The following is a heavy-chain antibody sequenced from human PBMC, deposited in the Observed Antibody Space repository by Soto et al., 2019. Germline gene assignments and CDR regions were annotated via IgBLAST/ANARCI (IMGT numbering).Heavy chain of an antibody. CDR2: IYYSGST. J-gene: IGHJ5*02. V-gene: IGHV4-30-4*01. CDR1: GGSISSGDYY. Sequence: SETLSLTCTVSGGSISSGDYYWSWIRQPPGKGLEWIGYIYYSGSTYYNPPLKSRVTISVDTSKNQFSLKLSSVTAADTAVYYCARAEYNDILTGYHNWFDPWGQGTLVTVSS. D-gene: IGHD3-9*01. CDR3: ARAEYNDILTGYHNWFDP.